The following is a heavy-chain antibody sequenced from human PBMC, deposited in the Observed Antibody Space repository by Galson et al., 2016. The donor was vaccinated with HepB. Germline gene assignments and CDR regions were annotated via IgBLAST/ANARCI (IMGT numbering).Heavy chain of an antibody. Sequence: LSLTCTVSGGSISSRGYYWSWIRQHPGKGLEWIGYIYYSGGTYYNPSLQSRLTISLDTSRNHFSLKLDSVAAADTAVYYCAGYEVVSFDYWGQGTLVTVSS. CDR3: AGYEVVSFDY. CDR1: GGSISSRGYY. J-gene: IGHJ4*02. D-gene: IGHD2-15*01. V-gene: IGHV4-31*03. CDR2: IYYSGGT.